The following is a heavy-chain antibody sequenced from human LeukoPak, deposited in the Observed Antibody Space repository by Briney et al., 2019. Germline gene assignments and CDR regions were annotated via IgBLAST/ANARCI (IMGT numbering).Heavy chain of an antibody. CDR2: ISDDGTSK. V-gene: IGHV3-30*04. Sequence: QAGGSLRLSCVTSGFTFSNHAMHWVRQAPGKGLEWVAVISDDGTSKYYADSVKGRFTISRDNSKNTLYLQMNSLRAEDTAVYYCVTLLTRMYYFDYWGQGTLVTVSS. D-gene: IGHD1-14*01. CDR1: GFTFSNHA. J-gene: IGHJ4*02. CDR3: VTLLTRMYYFDY.